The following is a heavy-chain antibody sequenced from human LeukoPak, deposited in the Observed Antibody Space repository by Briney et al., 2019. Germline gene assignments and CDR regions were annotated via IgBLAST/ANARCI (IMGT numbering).Heavy chain of an antibody. D-gene: IGHD3-10*01. CDR1: GFTLGNYA. V-gene: IGHV3-23*01. J-gene: IGHJ4*02. CDR3: AKGVRLWFAFYFDY. Sequence: GGSLRLSCAASGFTLGNYAMSWVRQAPGKGLEWVSAISGNGYNTYYADSVKGRFTISSESSGNTLYLRMHNLRAEDTAVYYCAKGVRLWFAFYFDYWGQGTLVTVSS. CDR2: ISGNGYNT.